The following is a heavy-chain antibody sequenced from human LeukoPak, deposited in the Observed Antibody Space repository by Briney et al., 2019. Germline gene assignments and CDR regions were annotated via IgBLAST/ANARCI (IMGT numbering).Heavy chain of an antibody. V-gene: IGHV4-61*02. CDR3: ARDSRGSSWNYFDY. D-gene: IGHD6-13*01. Sequence: SETLSLTCTVSGGSISSGSYYWSWIRQPAGKGLEWIGRIYTSGSTNYNPSLKSRVTISVDTSKNQFSLQLNSVTAEDTAVYYCARDSRGSSWNYFDYWGQGTLVTVSS. J-gene: IGHJ4*02. CDR1: GGSISSGSYY. CDR2: IYTSGST.